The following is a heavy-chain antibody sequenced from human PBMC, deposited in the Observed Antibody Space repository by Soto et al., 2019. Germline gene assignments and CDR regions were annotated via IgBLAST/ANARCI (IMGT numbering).Heavy chain of an antibody. CDR2: ISYDGSNK. CDR3: ARVQGSMYSSSDYYFDY. Sequence: PGGSLRLSCAASGFTFSSYAMHWVRQAPGKGLEWVAVISYDGSNKYYADSVKGRFTISRDNSKNTLYLQMNSLRAEDTAVYYCARVQGSMYSSSDYYFDYWGQGTLVTVSS. D-gene: IGHD6-6*01. V-gene: IGHV3-30-3*01. CDR1: GFTFSSYA. J-gene: IGHJ4*02.